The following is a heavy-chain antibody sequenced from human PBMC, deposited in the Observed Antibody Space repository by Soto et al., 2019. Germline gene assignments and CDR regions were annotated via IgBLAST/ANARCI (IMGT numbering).Heavy chain of an antibody. CDR3: ARAGMVVPAAWMDV. D-gene: IGHD2-2*01. J-gene: IGHJ6*04. V-gene: IGHV3-21*01. Sequence: GGSLRLSCAASGFTFSSYSMNWVRQAPGKGLEWVSSISSSSSYIYYADSVKGRFTISRDNAKNSLYLQMNSLRAEDTAVYYCARAGMVVPAAWMDVWGKGTTVTVSS. CDR2: ISSSSSYI. CDR1: GFTFSSYS.